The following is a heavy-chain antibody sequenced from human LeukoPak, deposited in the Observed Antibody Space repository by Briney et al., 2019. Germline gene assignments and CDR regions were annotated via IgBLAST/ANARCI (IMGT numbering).Heavy chain of an antibody. CDR1: GGSISSYY. D-gene: IGHD3-22*01. V-gene: IGHV4-4*07. Sequence: SETLSLTCTISGGSISSYYWSWIRQPAGKGLEWIGRIYTSGSTNYNPSLKSRVTMSVDTSKNQFSLKLSSVTAADTAVYYCARDDHYYDSSGYPNSVGFDYWGQGTLVTVSS. CDR2: IYTSGST. CDR3: ARDDHYYDSSGYPNSVGFDY. J-gene: IGHJ4*02.